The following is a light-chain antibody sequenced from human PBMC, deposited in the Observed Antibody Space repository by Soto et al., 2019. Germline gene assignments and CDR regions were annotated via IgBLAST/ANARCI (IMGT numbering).Light chain of an antibody. CDR2: FDS. V-gene: IGLV3-21*04. J-gene: IGLJ2*01. CDR1: NIGSKS. Sequence: SYELTQPPSVSVAPGKTATITCGGTNIGSKSVHWYQQKPGQAPVLVINFDSDRPSGIPERFSGSNSGNTATLTISRVEAEDEADYYCQVWDSSSDHVVFGGGTKLTVL. CDR3: QVWDSSSDHVV.